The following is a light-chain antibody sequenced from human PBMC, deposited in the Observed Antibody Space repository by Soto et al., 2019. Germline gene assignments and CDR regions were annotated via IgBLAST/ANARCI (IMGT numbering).Light chain of an antibody. CDR2: GAS. Sequence: EIVMTQSPATLSVSPGERATLSCRASQSVSSNLACYQQKPGQAPRLLIYGASTRATGIPARFSGSGSGTEFTLTISSLQSEDFAVYYCHQYNKWPTFGQGTRLEIK. J-gene: IGKJ5*01. V-gene: IGKV3-15*01. CDR1: QSVSSN. CDR3: HQYNKWPT.